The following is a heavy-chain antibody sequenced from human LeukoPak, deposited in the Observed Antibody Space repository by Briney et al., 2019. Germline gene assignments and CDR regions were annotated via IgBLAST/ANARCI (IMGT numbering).Heavy chain of an antibody. V-gene: IGHV3-66*01. CDR3: ASPNLGYCSSTSCYLNY. D-gene: IGHD2-2*03. CDR1: GFTVSSNY. J-gene: IGHJ4*01. Sequence: GGSLRLSCAASGFTVSSNYMSWVRQAPGKGLEWVSVICSGGSTYYADSVKGGFTISRDNSKNTLYLQMNSLRAEDTAVYYCASPNLGYCSSTSCYLNYWGHGTVVTVSS. CDR2: ICSGGST.